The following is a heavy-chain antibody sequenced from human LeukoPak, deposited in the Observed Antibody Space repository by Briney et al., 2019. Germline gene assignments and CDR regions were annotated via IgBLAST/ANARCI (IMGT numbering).Heavy chain of an antibody. J-gene: IGHJ4*02. Sequence: PSETLSLTCTVSGGSISSYYWSWIRQPPGKGLEWIGYIYYSGSTNYNPSLKSRVTISVDTSKNQFSLKLSSVTAADTAVYYCASFYYDSSGYLEDYWGQGTLVTVSS. CDR3: ASFYYDSSGYLEDY. CDR2: IYYSGST. CDR1: GGSISSYY. V-gene: IGHV4-59*08. D-gene: IGHD3-22*01.